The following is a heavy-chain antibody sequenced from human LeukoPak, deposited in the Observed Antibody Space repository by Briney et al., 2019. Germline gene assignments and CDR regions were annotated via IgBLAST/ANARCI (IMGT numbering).Heavy chain of an antibody. CDR3: ARAVYIWGSYRSFDWFDP. J-gene: IGHJ5*02. CDR2: ISAYNGNT. Sequence: ASVKVSCKASGYTFTSYGISWVRQAPGPGLEWMGWISAYNGNTNYAQKLQGRVTMTTDTSTSTAYMELRSLRSDDTAVYYCARAVYIWGSYRSFDWFDPWGQGTLVTVSS. V-gene: IGHV1-18*01. CDR1: GYTFTSYG. D-gene: IGHD3-16*02.